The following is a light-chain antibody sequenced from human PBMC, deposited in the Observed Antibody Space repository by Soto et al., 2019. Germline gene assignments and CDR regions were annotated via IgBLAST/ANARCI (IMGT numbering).Light chain of an antibody. V-gene: IGKV1-5*01. J-gene: IGKJ1*01. Sequence: IQMTQSPSTLSASVGDRVSITCRASQSVSSWLAWYQQKPGKAPKLLIYDASGLESGVPSRFSGSGSGTEFTLTISSLQPDDFATYYCQQLNNYPRTFGQGTKVDI. CDR3: QQLNNYPRT. CDR2: DAS. CDR1: QSVSSW.